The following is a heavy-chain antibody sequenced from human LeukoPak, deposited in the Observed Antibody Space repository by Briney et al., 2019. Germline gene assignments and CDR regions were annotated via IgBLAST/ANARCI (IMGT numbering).Heavy chain of an antibody. CDR3: AREIENHYDSSGYSPADY. J-gene: IGHJ4*02. Sequence: ASVKVSCKASGYTFTSYAMHWVRQAPGQRLEWMGWINAGNGNTKYSQKFQGRVTITRDTSASTAYMELSSLRSEDTAVYYCAREIENHYDSSGYSPADYWGQGTLVTVSS. CDR2: INAGNGNT. D-gene: IGHD3-22*01. V-gene: IGHV1-3*01. CDR1: GYTFTSYA.